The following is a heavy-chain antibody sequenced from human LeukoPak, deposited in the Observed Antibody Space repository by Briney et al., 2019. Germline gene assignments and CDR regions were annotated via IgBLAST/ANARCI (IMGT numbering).Heavy chain of an antibody. J-gene: IGHJ4*02. CDR3: ASLTIFGVDLDY. CDR2: INTDGSST. V-gene: IGHV3-74*01. D-gene: IGHD3-3*01. CDR1: GFTYSSYS. Sequence: GGSLRLSCAASGFTYSSYSMNWVRQAPGKGLVWVSRINTDGSSTSYADSVKGRFTISGDNAKNTLYLQMNSLRAEDTAVYYCASLTIFGVDLDYWGQGTLVTVSS.